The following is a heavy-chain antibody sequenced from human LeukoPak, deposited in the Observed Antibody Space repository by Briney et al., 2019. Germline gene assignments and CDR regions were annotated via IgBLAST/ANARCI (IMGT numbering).Heavy chain of an antibody. CDR2: ISYDGSNK. V-gene: IGHV3-30*04. D-gene: IGHD3-10*01. CDR1: GFTFSSYA. CDR3: AREGRVGYYGSGSYSPHNWFDP. Sequence: GGTLRLSCAASGFTFSSYAMHWVRQARGKGLEGVAVISYDGSNKYYADSVKGRFTISRDNSKNTLYLQMNSLRAEDTAVYYCAREGRVGYYGSGSYSPHNWFDPWGQGTRVSVSS. J-gene: IGHJ5*02.